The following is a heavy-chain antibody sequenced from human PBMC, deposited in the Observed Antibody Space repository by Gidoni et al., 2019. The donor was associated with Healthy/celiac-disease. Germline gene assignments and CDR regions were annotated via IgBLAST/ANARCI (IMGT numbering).Heavy chain of an antibody. J-gene: IGHJ6*02. CDR2: IYFSGST. D-gene: IGHD3-22*01. V-gene: IGHV4-59*01. Sequence: QVQLQESGPGLVKPSETLSLTCPVSGCSISSYYWSWIRQPPGKGLEWIGYIYFSGSTNYNPSLKSRVTISVDTAKNQFSLKLSSVTAADTAVYYCARDLADYYDSSGYYPSRGMDVWGQGTTVTVSS. CDR3: ARDLADYYDSSGYYPSRGMDV. CDR1: GCSISSYY.